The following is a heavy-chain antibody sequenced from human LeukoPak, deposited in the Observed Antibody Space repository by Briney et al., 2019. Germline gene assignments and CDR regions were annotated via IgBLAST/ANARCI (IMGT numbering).Heavy chain of an antibody. CDR3: ARHGPPRAGWGRKYYYMDV. V-gene: IGHV4-34*12. CDR1: GGSFSGYY. CDR2: IVHSGRT. D-gene: IGHD3-16*01. Sequence: PSETLSLTCGVYGGSFSGYYWSWIRQPPGKGLEWIGEIVHSGRTNYNPSLKSRVTISVDTSKNQFSLKLSSVTAADTAVYYCARHGPPRAGWGRKYYYMDVWGKGTTVTISS. J-gene: IGHJ6*03.